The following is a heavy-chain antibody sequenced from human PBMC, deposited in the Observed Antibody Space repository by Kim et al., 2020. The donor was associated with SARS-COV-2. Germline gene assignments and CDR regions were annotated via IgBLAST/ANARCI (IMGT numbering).Heavy chain of an antibody. CDR1: GFTFSSYG. CDR3: AKDQGVVVAATINYYYYYGMDV. D-gene: IGHD2-15*01. Sequence: GGSLRLSCAASGFTFSSYGMHWVRQAPGKGLEWVAVISYDGSNKYYADSVKGRFTISRDNSKNTLYLQMNSLRAEDTAVYYCAKDQGVVVAATINYYYYYGMDVWGQGTTVTVSS. J-gene: IGHJ6*02. V-gene: IGHV3-30*18. CDR2: ISYDGSNK.